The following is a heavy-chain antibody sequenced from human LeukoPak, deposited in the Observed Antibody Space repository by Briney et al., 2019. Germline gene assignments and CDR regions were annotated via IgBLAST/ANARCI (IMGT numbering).Heavy chain of an antibody. CDR3: ARWSGSVTARNYYYYMDV. CDR2: IYYSGST. J-gene: IGHJ6*03. V-gene: IGHV4-39*01. D-gene: IGHD6-6*01. CDR1: GGSISSSSNY. Sequence: SETLSLTCTVSGGSISSSSNYWGWIRQPPGKGLEWIGSIYYSGSTYYNPSLKSRVTISVDTSKNQFSLKLSSVTAADTAVYYCARWSGSVTARNYYYYMDVWGEGTTVTVSS.